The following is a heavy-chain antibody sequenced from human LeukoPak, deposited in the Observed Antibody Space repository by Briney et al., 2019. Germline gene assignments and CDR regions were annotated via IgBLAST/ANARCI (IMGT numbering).Heavy chain of an antibody. J-gene: IGHJ4*02. CDR3: ATLDGTRSY. Sequence: ASVKVSCKASGYTFTSYYMHWVRQAPGQGLEWMGWINPTSGGTNYAQNFQGRVTMTRDTSISTAYMELTSLRSDDTAVYYCATLDGTRSYWGQGTLVTVSS. V-gene: IGHV1-2*02. CDR2: INPTSGGT. D-gene: IGHD5-24*01. CDR1: GYTFTSYY.